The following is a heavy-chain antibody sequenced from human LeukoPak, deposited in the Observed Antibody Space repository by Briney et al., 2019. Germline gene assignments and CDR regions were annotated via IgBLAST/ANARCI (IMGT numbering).Heavy chain of an antibody. J-gene: IGHJ4*02. CDR1: GFTFSRSA. D-gene: IGHD3-22*01. CDR3: AKDGLYYDGSEHVYYFDS. CDR2: IIYSGGAT. V-gene: IGHV3-23*01. Sequence: GGSMRLSCAASGFTFSRSAMTWVRQGPGTGLEFVASIIYSGGATYYADSVKGRFTISRDNSKNTLYLQMNSLRAEDTALYYCAKDGLYYDGSEHVYYFDSWGQGTLVTVSS.